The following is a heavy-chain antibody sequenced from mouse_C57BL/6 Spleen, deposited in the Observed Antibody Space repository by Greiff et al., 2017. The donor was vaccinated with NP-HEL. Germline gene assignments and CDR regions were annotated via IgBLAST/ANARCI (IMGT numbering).Heavy chain of an antibody. CDR1: GYTFTSYG. CDR3: ARRTFY. J-gene: IGHJ2*01. V-gene: IGHV1-81*01. CDR2: IYPRSGNT. Sequence: QVHVKQSGAELARPGASVKLSCKASGYTFTSYGISWVKQRTGQGLEWIGEIYPRSGNTYYNEKFKGKATLTADKSSSTAYMELRSLTSEDSAVYFCARRTFYWGQGTTLTVSS.